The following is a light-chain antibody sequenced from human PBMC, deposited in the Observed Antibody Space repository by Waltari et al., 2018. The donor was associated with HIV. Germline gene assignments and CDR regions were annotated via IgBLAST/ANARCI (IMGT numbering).Light chain of an antibody. CDR1: QNVSSSY. CDR2: GAS. Sequence: EIVMTQSPGTLSVSPGEGATLSCRASQNVSSSYLAWYQQKPGQAPRLLIHGASDRATGIPDRFSGSGSETDFTLTISRLEPEDFAVYYCQQYGTSLTIGGGTKVEVK. CDR3: QQYGTSLT. J-gene: IGKJ4*01. V-gene: IGKV3-20*01.